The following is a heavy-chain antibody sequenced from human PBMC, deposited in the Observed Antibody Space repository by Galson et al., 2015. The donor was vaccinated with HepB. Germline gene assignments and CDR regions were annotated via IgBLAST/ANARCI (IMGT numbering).Heavy chain of an antibody. Sequence: SLRLSCAASGFTFSSYGMHWVRQAPGKGLEWVAVLSYDGTNKHYADSVKGRFTISRDNSKNTLYLQMNSLRAEDTAVYYCARAGGSGWGYYYYGVDDWGQGTAVTVS. CDR2: LSYDGTNK. D-gene: IGHD6-19*01. V-gene: IGHV3-30*03. J-gene: IGHJ6*02. CDR3: ARAGGSGWGYYYYGVDD. CDR1: GFTFSSYG.